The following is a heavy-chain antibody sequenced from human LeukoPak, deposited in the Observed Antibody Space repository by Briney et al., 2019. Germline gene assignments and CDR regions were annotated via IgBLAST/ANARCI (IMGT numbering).Heavy chain of an antibody. CDR1: GFTFSSYA. CDR3: AKDRASGSGSYSYRGFDH. V-gene: IGHV3-23*01. D-gene: IGHD6-19*01. J-gene: IGHJ5*02. Sequence: HAGGSLRLSCAASGFTFSSYAMSWVRQAPGKGLEWVSAISGSGGSTYYADSVKGRFTISRDNSKNTLYLQMNSLRAEDTAVYYCAKDRASGSGSYSYRGFDHWGQGTLVTVSS. CDR2: ISGSGGST.